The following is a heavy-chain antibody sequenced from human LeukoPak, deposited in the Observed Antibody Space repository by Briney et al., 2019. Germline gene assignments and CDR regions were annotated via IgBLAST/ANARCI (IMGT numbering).Heavy chain of an antibody. CDR1: GFTFSSYA. V-gene: IGHV3-23*01. J-gene: IGHJ5*02. CDR3: AKDRTQLGEGWFDP. CDR2: ISGSGGST. D-gene: IGHD6-6*01. Sequence: GGSLRLSCAASGFTFSSYAMSWVRQAPGKELEWVSAISGSGGSTYYADSVKGRFTISRDNSKNTLYLQMNSLRAEDTAVYYCAKDRTQLGEGWFDPWGQGTLVTVSS.